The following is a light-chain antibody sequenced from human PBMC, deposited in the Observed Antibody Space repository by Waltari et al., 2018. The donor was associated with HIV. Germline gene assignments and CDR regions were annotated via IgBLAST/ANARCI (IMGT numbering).Light chain of an antibody. CDR2: DAS. CDR1: QSISSN. CDR3: QQYNNWPPFT. V-gene: IGKV3-15*01. Sequence: EIVMPQSPATLSVSPGERVTLSCRASQSISSNLAWYQQKPGQGPRLLIYDASTRATDIPARFSGSGSGTEFTLTISSLQSEDFAVYYCQQYNNWPPFTFGQGTRLQIK. J-gene: IGKJ2*01.